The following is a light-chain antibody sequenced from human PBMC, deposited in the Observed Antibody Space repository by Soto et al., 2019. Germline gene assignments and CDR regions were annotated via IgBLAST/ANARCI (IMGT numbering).Light chain of an antibody. CDR1: SGDVGHYNY. CDR3: TSYTTSRIWV. CDR2: EDS. V-gene: IGLV2-14*01. J-gene: IGLJ3*02. Sequence: QSALTQPASVSGSPGQSITISCTGSSGDVGHYNYVSWYQQHPGKAPKLMIYEDSNRPSGVSNRFSGSKSGNTASLIISGLQAEDEADYYCTSYTTSRIWVFGGGTQLTVL.